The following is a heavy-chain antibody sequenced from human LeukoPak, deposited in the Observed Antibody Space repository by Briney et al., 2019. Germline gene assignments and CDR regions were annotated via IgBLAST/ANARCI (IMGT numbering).Heavy chain of an antibody. CDR2: IRPSNGNR. V-gene: IGHV1-18*01. D-gene: IGHD6-19*01. CDR3: ARAFSASKSCDY. J-gene: IGHJ4*02. CDR1: GYDFSAYG. Sequence: ASVKVSCRTSGYDFSAYGITWVRQAPGQGLEYMGWIRPSNGNRNYAQKVQDRVTLSTDTSTSTVYMELRSLRSDDTAVYYCARAFSASKSCDYWGQGTLVTVSS.